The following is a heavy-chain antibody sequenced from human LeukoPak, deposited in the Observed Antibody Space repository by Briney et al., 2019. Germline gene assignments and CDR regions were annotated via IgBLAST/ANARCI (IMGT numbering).Heavy chain of an antibody. CDR3: VHRGNDHAGTGRSDY. Sequence: SGPTLVKPTQTLTLTCTFSGFSLYTSGVGVGWIRQPPGKALEWLAIIYWNDDERHSPSLKSRITITKDTSKNQVVLTMTNMDPVDTATYYCVHRGNDHAGTGRSDYWGQGTLVTVSS. CDR2: IYWNDDE. J-gene: IGHJ4*02. CDR1: GFSLYTSGVG. D-gene: IGHD4-23*01. V-gene: IGHV2-5*01.